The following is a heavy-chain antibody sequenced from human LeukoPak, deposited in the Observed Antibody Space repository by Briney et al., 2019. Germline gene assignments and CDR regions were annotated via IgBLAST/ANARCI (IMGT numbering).Heavy chain of an antibody. J-gene: IGHJ4*02. Sequence: SETLSLTCTVSDGSISSSSYYWGWIRQPPGKGLEWIGSIYYSGSTYYNPSLKSRVTISVDTSKNQFSLKLSSVTAADTAVYYCARGTTTVTDDYWGQGTLVTVSS. CDR2: IYYSGST. V-gene: IGHV4-39*01. D-gene: IGHD4-17*01. CDR3: ARGTTTVTDDY. CDR1: DGSISSSSYY.